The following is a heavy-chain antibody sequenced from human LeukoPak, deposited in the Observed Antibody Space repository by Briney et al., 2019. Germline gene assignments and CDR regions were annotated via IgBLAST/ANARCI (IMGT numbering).Heavy chain of an antibody. CDR2: INPNSGGT. CDR3: ARGSVPRKLRYSGYDSSFDY. Sequence: GASVKVSCKASGYTFTGYYMHWVRQAPGQGLEWMGWINPNSGGTNYAQKFQGRVTMTRDTSISTAYMELSRLRSDDTAVYYCARGSVPRKLRYSGYDSSFDYWGQGTLVTVSS. CDR1: GYTFTGYY. V-gene: IGHV1-2*02. J-gene: IGHJ4*02. D-gene: IGHD5-12*01.